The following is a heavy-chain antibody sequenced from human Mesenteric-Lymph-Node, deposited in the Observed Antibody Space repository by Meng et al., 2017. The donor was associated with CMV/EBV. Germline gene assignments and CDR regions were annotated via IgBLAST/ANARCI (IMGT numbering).Heavy chain of an antibody. Sequence: GESLKISCAASGFTFNSYAMHWVRQAPGKGLEWVAVIRYDGSNKYYADSVKGRFTISRDNSKNTLYLQMNSLRAEDTAVYYCARDLDYYGSSYLGPYYYYGMDVWGQGTTVTVSS. J-gene: IGHJ6*02. CDR3: ARDLDYYGSSYLGPYYYYGMDV. CDR1: GFTFNSYA. V-gene: IGHV3-30*04. CDR2: IRYDGSNK. D-gene: IGHD3-10*01.